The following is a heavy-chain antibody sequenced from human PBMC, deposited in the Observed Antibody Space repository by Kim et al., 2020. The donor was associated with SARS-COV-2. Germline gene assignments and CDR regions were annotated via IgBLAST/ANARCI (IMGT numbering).Heavy chain of an antibody. J-gene: IGHJ5*02. Sequence: IYDADSIKGRFTVSRDNARNLLYLQMHNLRAEDSAIYFCARDLPPGSWLALWGQGTPVTVSS. CDR3: ARDLPPGSWLAL. V-gene: IGHV3-21*01. CDR2: I.